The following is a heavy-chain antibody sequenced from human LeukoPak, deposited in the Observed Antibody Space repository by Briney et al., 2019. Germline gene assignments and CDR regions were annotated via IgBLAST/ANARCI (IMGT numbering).Heavy chain of an antibody. Sequence: GGSLRLSCAASGFTFSSYAMSWVRQAPGKGLEWVSAISGSGGSTYYADSVKGRFTISRDNSKNTLYLQMNSLRAEDTAVYYCAYYYGSGSSFDYWGQGTLVTVSS. CDR1: GFTFSSYA. V-gene: IGHV3-23*01. D-gene: IGHD3-10*01. CDR2: ISGSGGST. CDR3: AYYYGSGSSFDY. J-gene: IGHJ4*02.